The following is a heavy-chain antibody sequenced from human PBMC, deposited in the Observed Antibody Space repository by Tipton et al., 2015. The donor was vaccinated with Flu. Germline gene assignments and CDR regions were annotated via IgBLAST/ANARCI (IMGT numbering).Heavy chain of an antibody. D-gene: IGHD7-27*01. V-gene: IGHV3-48*03. CDR2: ISSSASTI. CDR1: GFTFSSYE. CDR3: ATLTGDDY. Sequence: SGFTFSSYEMNWVRQAPGKGLEWLSYISSSASTISYADSVRGRFTISRDNAKNSLYLQLNSLRAEDTALYYCATLTGDDYWGQGDVVTVSS. J-gene: IGHJ4*02.